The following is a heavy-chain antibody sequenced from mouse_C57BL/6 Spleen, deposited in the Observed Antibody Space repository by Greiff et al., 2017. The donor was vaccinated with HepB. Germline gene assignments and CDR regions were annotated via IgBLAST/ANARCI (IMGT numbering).Heavy chain of an antibody. CDR3: ARNYDYDGGGSY. D-gene: IGHD2-4*01. CDR1: GYAFSSSW. J-gene: IGHJ3*01. V-gene: IGHV1-82*01. Sequence: QVQLQQSGPELVKPGASVKISCKASGYAFSSSWMNWVKQRPGKGLEWIGRIYPGDGDTNYNGKFKGKATLTADKSSSTAYMQLSSLTSEDSAVYFCARNYDYDGGGSYWGQGTLVTVSA. CDR2: IYPGDGDT.